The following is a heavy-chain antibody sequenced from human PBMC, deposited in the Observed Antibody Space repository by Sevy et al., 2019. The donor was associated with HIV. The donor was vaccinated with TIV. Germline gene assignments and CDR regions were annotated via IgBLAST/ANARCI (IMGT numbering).Heavy chain of an antibody. CDR2: INWNGGST. Sequence: GGSLRLSCAASGFTFDDYGMSWVRQAPGKGLEWVSGINWNGGSTGYADSVKGRFTISRDNAKNSLYLQMNSLRAEDTALDYCAGRRTGYYYGMDVWGQGTTVTVSS. J-gene: IGHJ6*02. D-gene: IGHD3-9*01. CDR1: GFTFDDYG. CDR3: AGRRTGYYYGMDV. V-gene: IGHV3-20*04.